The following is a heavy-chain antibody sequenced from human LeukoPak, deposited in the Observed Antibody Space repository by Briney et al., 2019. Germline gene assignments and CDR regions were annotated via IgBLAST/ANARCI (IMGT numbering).Heavy chain of an antibody. J-gene: IGHJ4*02. Sequence: GGSLRLSCAASGFTFSSYGMHWVRQAPGKGLEWVAFIRYDGNNEYYGDSVKGRFTISRDNSKNTLYLQMNSLRVEDTAVYYCAKVKTLSSSALDYWGQGTLVTVSS. D-gene: IGHD6-6*01. CDR2: IRYDGNNE. CDR3: AKVKTLSSSALDY. V-gene: IGHV3-30*02. CDR1: GFTFSSYG.